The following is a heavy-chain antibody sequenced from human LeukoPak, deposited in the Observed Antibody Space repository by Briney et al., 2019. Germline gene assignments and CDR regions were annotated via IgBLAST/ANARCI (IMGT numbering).Heavy chain of an antibody. Sequence: GRSLRLSCAASGFTFSSYGMHWVRQAPGKGLEWVAVISYDGSNKYYADSVKGRFTISRDNSKNTLYLQMNSLRAEDTALYYCAKDIGYSYGPGTDYWGQGTLVTVSS. J-gene: IGHJ4*02. CDR1: GFTFSSYG. V-gene: IGHV3-30*18. D-gene: IGHD5-18*01. CDR3: AKDIGYSYGPGTDY. CDR2: ISYDGSNK.